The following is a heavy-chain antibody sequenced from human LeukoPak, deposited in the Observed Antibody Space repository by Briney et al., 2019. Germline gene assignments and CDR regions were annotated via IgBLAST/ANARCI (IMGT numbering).Heavy chain of an antibody. CDR3: ARFPPVAGHGNWFDP. D-gene: IGHD6-19*01. V-gene: IGHV4-39*07. J-gene: IGHJ5*02. Sequence: SETLSLTCTVSGGSISSSSYYWGWIRQPPGKGLEWIGSIYYSGSTYYNPSLKSRVTISVDTSKNQFSLKLSSVTAADTAVYYCARFPPVAGHGNWFDPWGQGTLVTVSS. CDR2: IYYSGST. CDR1: GGSISSSSYY.